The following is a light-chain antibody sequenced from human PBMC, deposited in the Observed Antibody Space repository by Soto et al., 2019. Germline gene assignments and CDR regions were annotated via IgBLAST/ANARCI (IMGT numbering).Light chain of an antibody. J-gene: IGLJ2*01. CDR1: SSDVGAYDS. V-gene: IGLV2-8*01. CDR3: SSYAGGNNLV. CDR2: EVS. Sequence: QSALTQPASVSGSPGQSITLSCTGTSSDVGAYDSVSWFQQHPGKAPKLVIYEVSNRPSGVSDRFTGSKSGNTASLTVSGLQAEDEADYYCSSYAGGNNLVFGGGTKLTVL.